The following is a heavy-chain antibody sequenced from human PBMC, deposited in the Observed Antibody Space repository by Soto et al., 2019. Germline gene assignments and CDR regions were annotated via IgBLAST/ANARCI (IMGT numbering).Heavy chain of an antibody. CDR2: ISGSGDST. J-gene: IGHJ1*01. D-gene: IGHD6-19*01. CDR1: GFTVSSNY. CDR3: AKGVPGIAVAGTGYFQN. Sequence: PGGSLRLSCAASGFTVSSNYMSWVRQAPGKGLEWVSGISGSGDSTYYADSVKGRFTISRDNSKNTLYLQMNSLRAEDTAVYYCAKGVPGIAVAGTGYFQNWGQGTLVTVS. V-gene: IGHV3-23*01.